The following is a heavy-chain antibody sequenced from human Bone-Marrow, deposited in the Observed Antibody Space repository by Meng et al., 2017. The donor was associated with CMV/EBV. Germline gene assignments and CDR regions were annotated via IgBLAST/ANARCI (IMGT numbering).Heavy chain of an antibody. Sequence: SETLSLTCTVSGGSISSYYWSWIRQPPGKGLEWIGEINHSGSSKYNPSLKSRVTISVDTSKNQFSLKLSSVTAADTALYYCAREALFTKGGNDVFDIWGQGTMVTVS. D-gene: IGHD1-1*01. V-gene: IGHV4-34*01. CDR1: GGSISSYY. J-gene: IGHJ3*02. CDR2: INHSGSS. CDR3: AREALFTKGGNDVFDI.